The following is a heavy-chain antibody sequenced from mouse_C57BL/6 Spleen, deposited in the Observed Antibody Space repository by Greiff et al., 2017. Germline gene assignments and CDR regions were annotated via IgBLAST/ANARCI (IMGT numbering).Heavy chain of an antibody. CDR1: GFNIKDDY. V-gene: IGHV14-4*01. J-gene: IGHJ1*03. D-gene: IGHD1-1*01. CDR3: TTGSSRYFDV. Sequence: VQLKQSGAELVRPGASVKLSCTASGFNIKDDYMHWVKQRPEQGLEWIGWIDPENGDTEYASKFQGKATITAETSSNTAYLQLSRRTSEDTAVYYCTTGSSRYFDVWGTGTTVTVSS. CDR2: IDPENGDT.